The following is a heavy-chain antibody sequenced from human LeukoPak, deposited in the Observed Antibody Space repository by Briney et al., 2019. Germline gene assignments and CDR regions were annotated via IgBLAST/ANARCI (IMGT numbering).Heavy chain of an antibody. D-gene: IGHD2-2*01. V-gene: IGHV3-21*01. CDR3: ASSVVVPSAADY. J-gene: IGHJ4*02. CDR2: ISSSSSYI. Sequence: PGGSLRLSCAASGFTFSSYSMNWVRQAPGKGLEWVSSISSSSSYIYYADSVKGRFTISRDNAKNSLYLQMNSLRAEDTAVYYCASSVVVPSAADYWGQGTLVTVSS. CDR1: GFTFSSYS.